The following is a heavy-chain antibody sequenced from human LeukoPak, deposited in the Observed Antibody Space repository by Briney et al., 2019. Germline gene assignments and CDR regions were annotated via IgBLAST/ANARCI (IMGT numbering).Heavy chain of an antibody. V-gene: IGHV4-59*01. J-gene: IGHJ4*02. CDR2: IYYSGST. D-gene: IGHD6-19*01. Sequence: SETLSLTCTVSGGSISSYYWSWIRQPPGKGLEWIGYIYYSGSTNYNPPLKSRVTISVDTSKNQFSLKLSSVTAADTAVYYCASSYSSGWYPSHFDYWGQGTLVTVSS. CDR1: GGSISSYY. CDR3: ASSYSSGWYPSHFDY.